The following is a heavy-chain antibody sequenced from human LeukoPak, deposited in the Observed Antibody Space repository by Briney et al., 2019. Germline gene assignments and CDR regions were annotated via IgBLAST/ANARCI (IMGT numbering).Heavy chain of an antibody. CDR2: ISSSGSTI. D-gene: IGHD6-19*01. CDR1: GFTFSSYE. Sequence: GGSLRLSCAASGFTFSSYEMNWVRQAPGKGLEWVSYISSSGSTIYYADSVKGRFTISRDNAKNSLYLQMNSLRAEDTAVYYCARDPLRSGGAVAGDPYFDYWGQGTPVTVSS. J-gene: IGHJ4*02. CDR3: ARDPLRSGGAVAGDPYFDY. V-gene: IGHV3-48*03.